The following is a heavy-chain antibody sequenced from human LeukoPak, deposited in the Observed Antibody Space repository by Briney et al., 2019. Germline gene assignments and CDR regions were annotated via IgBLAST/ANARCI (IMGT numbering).Heavy chain of an antibody. CDR3: ARGIGDFWSGYLYYFDY. Sequence: SETLSLTCTVSGGSISSGGYYWSWISQHPGKGLEWIGYIYYSGSTYYNPSLKSRVTISVDTSKNQFSLKLSSVTAADTAVYYCARGIGDFWSGYLYYFDYWGQGTLVTVSS. V-gene: IGHV4-31*03. J-gene: IGHJ4*02. CDR1: GGSISSGGYY. D-gene: IGHD3-3*01. CDR2: IYYSGST.